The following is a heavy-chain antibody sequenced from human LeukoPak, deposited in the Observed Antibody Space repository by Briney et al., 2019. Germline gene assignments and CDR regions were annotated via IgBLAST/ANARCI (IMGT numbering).Heavy chain of an antibody. D-gene: IGHD1-20*01. CDR3: AGITSTAATGD. CDR2: ISGDGSGT. CDR1: GFIFSAYA. V-gene: IGHV3-23*01. Sequence: GGSLRLSCATSGFIFSAYAFNWVRQAPGKGLEWVSAISGDGSGTYYPDSVKGRFTKSRDNSKNTLFLQMSSLRAEDTAVYYCAGITSTAATGDWGQGTLVTVSS. J-gene: IGHJ4*02.